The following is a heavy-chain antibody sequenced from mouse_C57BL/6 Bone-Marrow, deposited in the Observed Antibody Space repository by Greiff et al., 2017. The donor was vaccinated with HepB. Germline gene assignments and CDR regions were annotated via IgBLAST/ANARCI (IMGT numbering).Heavy chain of an antibody. Sequence: EVQLQQSGAELVKPGASVKLSCTASGFNIKDYYMHWVKQRPEQGLEWIGRIDPEDGATNYAPTIQGKATITADTSSNTAYLQLSSLTSEDTAVYYCARWELRLQRDDFDYWGQGTTLTVSS. J-gene: IGHJ2*01. D-gene: IGHD3-2*02. V-gene: IGHV14-2*01. CDR2: IDPEDGAT. CDR3: ARWELRLQRDDFDY. CDR1: GFNIKDYY.